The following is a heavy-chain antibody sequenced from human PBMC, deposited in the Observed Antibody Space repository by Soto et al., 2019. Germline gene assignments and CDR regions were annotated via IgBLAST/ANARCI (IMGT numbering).Heavy chain of an antibody. D-gene: IGHD3-3*01. CDR2: IYYSGST. CDR3: ARVGDFWSGYYTPAYGMDV. V-gene: IGHV4-59*01. Sequence: LSLTCTVSGGSISSYYWSWVRQPPGKGLEWIGYIYYSGSTNYNPSLKSRVTISVDTSKNQFSLKLSSVTAADTAVYYCARVGDFWSGYYTPAYGMDVWGQGTTVTVSS. J-gene: IGHJ6*02. CDR1: GGSISSYY.